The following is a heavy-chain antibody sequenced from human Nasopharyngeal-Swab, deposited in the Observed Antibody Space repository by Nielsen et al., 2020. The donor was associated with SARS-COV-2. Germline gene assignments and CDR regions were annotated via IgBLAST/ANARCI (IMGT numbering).Heavy chain of an antibody. CDR3: ASDSSGYLSNYGMDV. J-gene: IGHJ6*02. CDR2: IYYSGST. D-gene: IGHD3-22*01. V-gene: IGHV4-59*08. Sequence: SETLSLTCTVSGGSISSYYWSWIRQPPGKGLEWIGYIYYSGSTNYNPSLKSRVTISVDTSKNQFSLKLSSVTAADTAVYYCASDSSGYLSNYGMDVWGQGITVTVSS. CDR1: GGSISSYY.